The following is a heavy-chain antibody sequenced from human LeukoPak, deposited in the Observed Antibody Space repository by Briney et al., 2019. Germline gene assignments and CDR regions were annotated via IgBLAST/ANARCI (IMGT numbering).Heavy chain of an antibody. D-gene: IGHD3-10*01. CDR2: ISAYNGNT. CDR1: GYTFTSYG. V-gene: IGHV1-18*01. CDR3: ARDPNYYGSGSYYIDNWFDP. J-gene: IGHJ5*02. Sequence: ASVKVSCEASGYTFTSYGISWVRQAPGQGLEWMGWISAYNGNTNYAQKLQGRVTMTTDTSTSTAYMELRSLRSDDTAVYYCARDPNYYGSGSYYIDNWFDPWGQGTLVTVSS.